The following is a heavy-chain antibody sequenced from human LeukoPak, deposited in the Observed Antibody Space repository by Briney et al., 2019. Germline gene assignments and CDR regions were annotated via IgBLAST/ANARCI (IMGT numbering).Heavy chain of an antibody. CDR2: ISGSGGST. D-gene: IGHD3-16*01. CDR3: AKATWGQYYYYYMDV. CDR1: GFTFSSYG. Sequence: GGTLRLSCAASGFTFSSYGMSWVRQAPGKGLEWVSAISGSGGSTYYADSVKGRFTISRDNSKNTLYLQMNSLRAEDTAVYYCAKATWGQYYYYYMDVWGKGTTVTISS. J-gene: IGHJ6*03. V-gene: IGHV3-23*01.